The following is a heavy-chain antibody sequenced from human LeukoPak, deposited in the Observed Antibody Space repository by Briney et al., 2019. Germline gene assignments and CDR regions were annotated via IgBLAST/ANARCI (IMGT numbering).Heavy chain of an antibody. D-gene: IGHD3-22*01. CDR2: INHSGST. Sequence: PSETLSLTCAVYGGSFSGYYWSWIRQPPGKGLEWIGEINHSGSTNYNPSLKSRVTMSVDTSKNQFSLKLSSVTAADTAVYFCARDRREYYYDRTGYYCGYWGQGTLVTVSS. CDR3: ARDRREYYYDRTGYYCGY. J-gene: IGHJ4*02. V-gene: IGHV4-34*01. CDR1: GGSFSGYY.